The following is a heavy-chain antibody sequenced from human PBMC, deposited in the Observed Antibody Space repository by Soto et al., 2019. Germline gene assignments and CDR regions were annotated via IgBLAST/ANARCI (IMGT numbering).Heavy chain of an antibody. V-gene: IGHV4-31*03. CDR2: IYYSGST. CDR1: GSSISSAVYY. D-gene: IGHD6-19*01. CDR3: ARVGSSGWSPDY. Sequence: TLSLTCIVSGSSISSAVYYWSWIRQHPGKGLEWIGYIYYSGSTYYKPSLKSRVTISVDTSKNQFSLRLSSVTAADTAVYYCARVGSSGWSPDYWGQGTLVTVSS. J-gene: IGHJ4*02.